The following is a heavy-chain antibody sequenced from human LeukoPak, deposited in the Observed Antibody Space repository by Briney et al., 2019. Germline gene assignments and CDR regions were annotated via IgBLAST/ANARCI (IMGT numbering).Heavy chain of an antibody. Sequence: GGSLRLSCAASGFTFSSYAMHWVRQAPGKGLEWVAVISYDGSNKYYADSVKGRFTISRDNSKNTLYLQMNSLRAEDTAVYYCANQYSSGWYVHFQHWGQGTLVTVSS. CDR2: ISYDGSNK. CDR1: GFTFSSYA. J-gene: IGHJ1*01. D-gene: IGHD6-19*01. CDR3: ANQYSSGWYVHFQH. V-gene: IGHV3-30-3*01.